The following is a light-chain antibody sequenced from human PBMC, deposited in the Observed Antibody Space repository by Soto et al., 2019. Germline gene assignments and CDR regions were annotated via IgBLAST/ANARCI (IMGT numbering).Light chain of an antibody. V-gene: IGLV2-8*01. CDR1: ASDIGGYSF. CDR3: SAHGGTNPYV. CDR2: DVN. Sequence: QSALTQPPSASGSPGQSVAISCTGTASDIGGYSFVSWYQQHPGKAPKLLIYDVNKRPSGVPDRFSGSKSGNTDSLTVSGLQAEDEAEYYCSAHGGTNPYVFGTGTKVTVL. J-gene: IGLJ1*01.